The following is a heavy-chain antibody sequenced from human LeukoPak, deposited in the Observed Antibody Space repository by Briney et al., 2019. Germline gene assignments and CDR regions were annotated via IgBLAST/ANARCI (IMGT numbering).Heavy chain of an antibody. D-gene: IGHD2-2*01. J-gene: IGHJ4*02. CDR1: GGSISSSSYY. CDR2: IYYSGST. Sequence: PSETLSLTCTVSGGSISSSSYYWGWIRQPPGKELEWIGSIYYSGSTYYNPSLKSRVTISVDTSKNQFSLKLSSVTAADTAVYYCARVGSTSAIVDHWGQGTLVTVSS. V-gene: IGHV4-39*07. CDR3: ARVGSTSAIVDH.